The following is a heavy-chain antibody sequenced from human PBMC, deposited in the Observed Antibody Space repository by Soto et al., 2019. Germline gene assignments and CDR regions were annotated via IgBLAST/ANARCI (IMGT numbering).Heavy chain of an antibody. V-gene: IGHV4-30-4*01. J-gene: IGHJ6*02. CDR1: GGSISSGDYY. CDR3: ARLHGSGKGYYYYGMDV. Sequence: PSETLSLTCTVSGGSISSGDYYWSWIRQPPGKGLEWIGYIYYGGSTYYNPSLKSRVTISVDTSKNQFSLKLSSVTAADTAVYYCARLHGSGKGYYYYGMDVWGQGTTVTVSS. CDR2: IYYGGST. D-gene: IGHD3-10*01.